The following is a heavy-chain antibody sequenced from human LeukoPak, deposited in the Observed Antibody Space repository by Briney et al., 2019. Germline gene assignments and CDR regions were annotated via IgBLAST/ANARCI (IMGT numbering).Heavy chain of an antibody. J-gene: IGHJ6*03. CDR3: ASGLGFGELHSYYYYMDV. CDR2: IIPIFGTA. D-gene: IGHD3-10*01. Sequence: GASVKVSCKASGGTLSSYAISWVRQAPGQGLEWMGGIIPIFGTANYAQKFQGRVTITTDESTSTAYMELSSLRSEDTAVYYCASGLGFGELHSYYYYMDVWGKGTTVTVSS. CDR1: GGTLSSYA. V-gene: IGHV1-69*05.